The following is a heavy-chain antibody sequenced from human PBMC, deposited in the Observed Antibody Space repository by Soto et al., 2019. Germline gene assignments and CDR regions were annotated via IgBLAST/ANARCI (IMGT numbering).Heavy chain of an antibody. Sequence: GSMKLASAASGVTFSRYLTHWFRQAPGKGLVWVSRINSDGSSTTYADSVKGRFTISRDNAKNTLYLQMNSLRAEDTAVYYCVRGEGGWETYWGQGNLVTVSP. V-gene: IGHV3-74*01. CDR2: INSDGSST. J-gene: IGHJ4*02. CDR1: GVTFSRYL. CDR3: VRGEGGWETY. D-gene: IGHD6-19*01.